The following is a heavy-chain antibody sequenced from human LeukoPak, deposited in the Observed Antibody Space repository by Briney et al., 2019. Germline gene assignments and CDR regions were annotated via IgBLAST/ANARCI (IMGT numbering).Heavy chain of an antibody. V-gene: IGHV4-34*01. CDR2: INHSGST. Sequence: SETLSLTCAVYGGSFSGYYWSWIRQPPGKGLEWIGEINHSGSTNYNPSLKSRVTISVDTSKNQFSLKLSSVTAADTAVYYCARGLTVTMVRGVENFDYWGQGTRVTVSS. D-gene: IGHD3-10*01. J-gene: IGHJ4*02. CDR1: GGSFSGYY. CDR3: ARGLTVTMVRGVENFDY.